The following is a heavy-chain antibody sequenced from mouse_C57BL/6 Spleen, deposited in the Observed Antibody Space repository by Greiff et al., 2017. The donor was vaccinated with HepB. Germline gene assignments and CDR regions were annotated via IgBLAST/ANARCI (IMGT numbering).Heavy chain of an antibody. J-gene: IGHJ2*01. CDR2: ISYDGSN. D-gene: IGHD4-1*01. V-gene: IGHV3-6*01. CDR3: AREGLGRGEYYFDY. CDR1: GYSITSGYY. Sequence: EVQLQQSGPGLVKPSQSLSLTCSVTGYSITSGYYWNWIRQFPGNKLEWMGYISYDGSNNYNPSLKNRISITRDTSKNQFFLKLNSVTTEDTATYYCAREGLGRGEYYFDYWGQGTTLTVSS.